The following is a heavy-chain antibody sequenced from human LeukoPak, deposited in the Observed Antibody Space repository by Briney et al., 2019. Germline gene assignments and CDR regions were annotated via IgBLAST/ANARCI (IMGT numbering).Heavy chain of an antibody. D-gene: IGHD3-3*01. V-gene: IGHV4-59*01. CDR1: GGSISSYY. CDR2: IYYSGST. CDR3: ARVKYYDFWGGYYDGMDV. Sequence: SETLSLTCTVSGGSISSYYWSWIRQPPGKGLEWIGYIYYSGSTNYNPSLKSRVTISVDTSKNQFSLKLSSVTAADTAVYYCARVKYYDFWGGYYDGMDVWGQGTTVTVSS. J-gene: IGHJ6*02.